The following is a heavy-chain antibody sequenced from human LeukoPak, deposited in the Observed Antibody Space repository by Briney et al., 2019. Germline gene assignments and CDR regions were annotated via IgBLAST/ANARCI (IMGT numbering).Heavy chain of an antibody. Sequence: GGSLRLSCAASRFTFSSYAMSWVRQTPGEGLEWVSDITGSGGSTHYADPVKGRFTISRDNSKNTLYLQMNSLGAEDTAVYYRARSIAVAGKLPYYFDYWGQGTLVTVSS. J-gene: IGHJ4*02. D-gene: IGHD6-19*01. CDR1: RFTFSSYA. CDR3: ARSIAVAGKLPYYFDY. CDR2: ITGSGGST. V-gene: IGHV3-23*01.